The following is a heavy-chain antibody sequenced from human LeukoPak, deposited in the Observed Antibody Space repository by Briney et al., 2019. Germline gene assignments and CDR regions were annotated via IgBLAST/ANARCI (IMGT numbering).Heavy chain of an antibody. CDR1: GGTFSSYA. CDR3: ARAMGGSGSYYNEFYYGMDV. D-gene: IGHD3-10*01. J-gene: IGHJ6*02. Sequence: ASVNVSCKASGGTFSSYAISWVRQAPGQGLDWMGVIISIFCTANYAKNFQGRVKITAEESRSTVYMELGSMRSEDTAVYYCARAMGGSGSYYNEFYYGMDVWGQGTTVTVSS. V-gene: IGHV1-69*13. CDR2: IISIFCTA.